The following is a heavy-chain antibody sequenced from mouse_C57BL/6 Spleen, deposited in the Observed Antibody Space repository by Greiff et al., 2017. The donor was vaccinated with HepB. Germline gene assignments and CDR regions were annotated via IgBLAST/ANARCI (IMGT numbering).Heavy chain of an antibody. Sequence: VQLQQSGPVLVKPGASVKMSCKASGYTFTDYYMNWVKQSHGKSLEWIGVINPYNGGTSYNQKFKGKATLTVDKSSSTAYMELNSLTSEDSAVYYCAREGMAIAMDYWGQGTSVTVSS. V-gene: IGHV1-19*01. J-gene: IGHJ4*01. CDR1: GYTFTDYY. CDR2: INPYNGGT. D-gene: IGHD1-2*01. CDR3: AREGMAIAMDY.